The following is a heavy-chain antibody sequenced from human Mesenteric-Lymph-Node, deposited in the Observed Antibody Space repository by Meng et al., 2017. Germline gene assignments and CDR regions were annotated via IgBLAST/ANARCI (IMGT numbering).Heavy chain of an antibody. CDR2: IGPGGTEE. V-gene: IGHV3-7*01. CDR3: ARVLRQWLRFPFDAFDI. Sequence: GESLKISCAASGFTFRTYWMSWIRQVPGKGPEWVANIGPGGTEEYYVDSVKGRFTISRDNARNSLDLQMNSLSVEDTAVYYCARVLRQWLRFPFDAFDIWGQGTMVTVSS. J-gene: IGHJ3*02. CDR1: GFTFRTYW. D-gene: IGHD5-12*01.